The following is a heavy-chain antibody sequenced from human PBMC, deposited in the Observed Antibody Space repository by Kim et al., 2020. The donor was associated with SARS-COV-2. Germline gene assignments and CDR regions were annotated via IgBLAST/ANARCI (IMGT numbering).Heavy chain of an antibody. J-gene: IGHJ3*02. CDR3: ARAKNDAFDI. CDR1: GYTFTGHF. V-gene: IGHV1-2*02. CDR2: INPNSGAT. Sequence: ASVKVSCVASGYTFTGHFIHWVRQAPGQGLEWMGWINPNSGATNYAQKFQGRVTMNRATFINTAYMEVSRLTSDDTALYYCARAKNDAFDIWGQGTLVTVSS.